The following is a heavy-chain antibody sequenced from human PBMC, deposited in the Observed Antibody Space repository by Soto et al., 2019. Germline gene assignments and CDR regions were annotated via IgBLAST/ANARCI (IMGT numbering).Heavy chain of an antibody. CDR2: ISANDVGT. CDR1: GFTFSSYE. V-gene: IGHV3-23*01. J-gene: IGHJ4*02. CDR3: AKAKNDYNWDNRPPFDY. D-gene: IGHD1-20*01. Sequence: GGSLRLSCAASGFTFSSYEMTWVRQAPGKGLEWVSLISANDVGTYYAESVKTRFTISTDQSRNTVYLQMDSLRADDTAIYYCAKAKNDYNWDNRPPFDYWGQGTLVTVSS.